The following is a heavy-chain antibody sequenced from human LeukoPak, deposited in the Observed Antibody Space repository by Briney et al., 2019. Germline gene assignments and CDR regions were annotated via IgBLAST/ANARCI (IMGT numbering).Heavy chain of an antibody. CDR1: GFTFSSYA. D-gene: IGHD2-2*01. Sequence: GGSLRLSCAASGFTFSSYAMSWVRQAPGKGLEWVSAISGSGGSTYYADSVKGRFTIPRDNSKNTLYLQMNSLRAEDTAVYYCAREGYCSSTSCYREFDYWGQGTLVTVSS. CDR3: AREGYCSSTSCYREFDY. V-gene: IGHV3-23*01. CDR2: ISGSGGST. J-gene: IGHJ4*02.